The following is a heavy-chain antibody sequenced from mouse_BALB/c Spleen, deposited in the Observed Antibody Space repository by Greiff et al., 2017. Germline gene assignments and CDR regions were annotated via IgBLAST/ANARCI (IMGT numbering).Heavy chain of an antibody. D-gene: IGHD2-14*01. CDR3: ARGSRYGNFDY. V-gene: IGHV1-9*01. J-gene: IGHJ2*01. CDR2: ILPGSGST. CDR1: GYTFSSYW. Sequence: QVQLQQSGAELMKPGASVKISCKATGYTFSSYWIEWVKQRPGHGLEWIGEILPGSGSTNYNEKFKGKATFTADTSSNTAYMQLSSLTSEDSAVYYCARGSRYGNFDYWGQGTTLTVSS.